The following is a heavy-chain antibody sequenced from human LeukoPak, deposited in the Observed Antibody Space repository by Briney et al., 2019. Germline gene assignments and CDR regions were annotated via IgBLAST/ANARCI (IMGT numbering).Heavy chain of an antibody. CDR3: ARAMTTVTTSAGDY. CDR1: GGTFSSYA. V-gene: IGHV1-18*01. Sequence: ASVKVSCKASGGTFSSYAISWVRQAPGQGLEWVGWISAYNGNTNYAQKLQGRVTMTTDTSTSTAYMELRSLRSDDTAVYYCARAMTTVTTSAGDYWGQGTLVTVSS. D-gene: IGHD4-17*01. J-gene: IGHJ4*02. CDR2: ISAYNGNT.